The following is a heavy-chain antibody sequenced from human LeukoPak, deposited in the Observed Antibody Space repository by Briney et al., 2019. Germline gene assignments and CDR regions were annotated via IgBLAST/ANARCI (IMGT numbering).Heavy chain of an antibody. CDR1: GFTFSTYS. CDR2: ISSRTTNI. CDR3: ARDPYDSSGYSRHYFDF. V-gene: IGHV3-48*01. J-gene: IGHJ4*02. Sequence: GGSLRLSCVASGFTFSTYSMNWVRQAPGKGLEWVSYISSRTTNIYYEDSVKGRFTISRDNDKNSLYLQMTSLRAEDTAVYYCARDPYDSSGYSRHYFDFWGQGTLVTVSS. D-gene: IGHD3-22*01.